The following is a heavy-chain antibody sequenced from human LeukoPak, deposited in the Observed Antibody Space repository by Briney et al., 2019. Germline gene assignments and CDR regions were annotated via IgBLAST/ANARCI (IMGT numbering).Heavy chain of an antibody. CDR1: GFTFSSYA. Sequence: GGSLRLSCAASGFTFSSYAMSWVRQAPGKGLEWVSAISGSGGSTYYADSVKGRFTISRDNSKNTLYLQMNSLRAEDTAVYYCAKAPHYDILTGYAGYWGQGTLVTVSS. D-gene: IGHD3-9*01. J-gene: IGHJ4*02. CDR2: ISGSGGST. V-gene: IGHV3-23*01. CDR3: AKAPHYDILTGYAGY.